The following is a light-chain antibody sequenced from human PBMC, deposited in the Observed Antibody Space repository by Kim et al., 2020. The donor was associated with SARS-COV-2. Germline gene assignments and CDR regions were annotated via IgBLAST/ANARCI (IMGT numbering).Light chain of an antibody. CDR1: SLRSYY. Sequence: LGQTRRITCQGGSLRSYYARWYQQKPGQAPVLVIYGKNNRPSGIPDRFSGSSSGNTASLTITGAQAEDEADYYCNSRDSSGNHHYVFGTGTKVTVL. V-gene: IGLV3-19*01. J-gene: IGLJ1*01. CDR3: NSRDSSGNHHYV. CDR2: GKN.